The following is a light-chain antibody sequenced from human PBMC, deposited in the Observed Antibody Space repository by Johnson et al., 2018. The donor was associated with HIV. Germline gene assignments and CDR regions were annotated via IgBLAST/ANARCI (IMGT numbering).Light chain of an antibody. J-gene: IGLJ1*01. CDR1: SSNIGINY. CDR3: ETLDSSLSGYYV. Sequence: QSILTQPPSVSAAPGQKVTISCSGSSSNIGINYVSWFQQLPGTAPKLLIYDNDKRPSGIPDRFSGSKSGTSATLGITGLQPGDEADYYCETLDSSLSGYYVFGTGTKLTVL. V-gene: IGLV1-51*01. CDR2: DND.